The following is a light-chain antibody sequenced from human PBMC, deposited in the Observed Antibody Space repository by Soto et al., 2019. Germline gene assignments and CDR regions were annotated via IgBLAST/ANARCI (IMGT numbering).Light chain of an antibody. V-gene: IGKV1-39*01. J-gene: IGKJ1*01. CDR3: QQSYSSPRT. CDR1: QTISSY. Sequence: DIQMTQSPSSLSTSVGDRVTITCRVSQTISSYLNWYQQKPGKAPKLLIYAASSLQSGVPSRFSGSGSGTDFTLTISSLQPEDFAPYYCQQSYSSPRTFGQGTKVEIK. CDR2: AAS.